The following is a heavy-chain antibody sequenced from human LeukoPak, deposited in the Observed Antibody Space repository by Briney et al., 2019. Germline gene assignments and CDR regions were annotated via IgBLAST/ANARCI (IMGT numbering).Heavy chain of an antibody. Sequence: GALRLSCAASGFTFISYAMHWVRQAPGKGLQWVAAITYDGSTRYHADSVKGRFTISRDNSKDTLYLQMNSLKIEDTATYYCARVRRYSQYESSGYYADSWGQGTLVTVSS. CDR1: GFTFISYA. D-gene: IGHD3-22*01. CDR2: ITYDGSTR. J-gene: IGHJ5*01. V-gene: IGHV3-30*04. CDR3: ARVRRYSQYESSGYYADS.